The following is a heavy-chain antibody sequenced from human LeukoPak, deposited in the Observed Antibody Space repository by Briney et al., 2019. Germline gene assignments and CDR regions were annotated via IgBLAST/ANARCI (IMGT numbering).Heavy chain of an antibody. CDR1: GFTFSSYS. CDR2: ISSSSDYI. CDR3: AKEHSGSSWPQYYFDY. Sequence: GGSLRLSCAASGFTFSSYSLNWVRQAPGKGLEWVSSISSSSDYIYYADSVKGRFTISRDNARNTVYLHMNSLRAEDTAVFYCAKEHSGSSWPQYYFDYWGQGTLVTVSS. J-gene: IGHJ4*02. V-gene: IGHV3-21*01. D-gene: IGHD6-13*01.